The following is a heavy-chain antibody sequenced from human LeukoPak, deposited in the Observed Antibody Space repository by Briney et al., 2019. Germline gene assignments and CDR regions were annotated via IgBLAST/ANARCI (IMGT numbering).Heavy chain of an antibody. J-gene: IGHJ4*02. CDR1: GGSISSYY. D-gene: IGHD1-14*01. CDR2: IYYSGST. V-gene: IGHV4-59*01. CDR3: ARARWSGGTPFDY. Sequence: PSETLSLTCTVSGGSISSYYWSWIRQPPGKGLEWIGYIYYSGSTNYNPSLKSRVTISVDTSKNQFSLKLSSVTAADTAVYYCARARWSGGTPFDYWGQGTLVTVSS.